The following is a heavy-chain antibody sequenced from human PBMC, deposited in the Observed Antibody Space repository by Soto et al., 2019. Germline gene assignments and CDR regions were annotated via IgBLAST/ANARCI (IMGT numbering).Heavy chain of an antibody. J-gene: IGHJ5*02. V-gene: IGHV1-18*04. Sequence: ASVKVSCKASGYTFTSYGISWVRQAPGQGLEWMGWISAYNGNTNYAQKLQGRVTMTTDTSTSTAYMELRSLRSDDTAVYYCARSPYSSSSALGRFGPWDQGTLVTVSS. CDR3: ARSPYSSSSALGRFGP. CDR1: GYTFTSYG. D-gene: IGHD6-6*01. CDR2: ISAYNGNT.